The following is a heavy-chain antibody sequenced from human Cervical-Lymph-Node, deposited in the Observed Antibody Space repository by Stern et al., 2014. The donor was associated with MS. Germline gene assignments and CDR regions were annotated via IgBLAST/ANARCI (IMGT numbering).Heavy chain of an antibody. CDR2: IYYSGST. CDR1: GGSISSGGYY. D-gene: IGHD3-3*01. CDR3: ARVAYDFWSGYYPFDY. J-gene: IGHJ4*02. V-gene: IGHV4-31*03. Sequence: QVQLQESGPGLVKPSQTLSLTCTVSGGSISSGGYYWSWIRQHPGQGLEWIGYIYYSGSTYYHPFLKSRVTISVDTSKNQFSLKLSSVTAADTAVYYCARVAYDFWSGYYPFDYWGQGTLVTVSS.